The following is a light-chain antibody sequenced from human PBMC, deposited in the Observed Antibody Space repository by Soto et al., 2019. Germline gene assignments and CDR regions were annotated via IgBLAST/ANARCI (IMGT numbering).Light chain of an antibody. CDR1: NIGSKR. CDR3: QVWDSITDHFV. J-gene: IGLJ1*01. Sequence: SYELTHPPSVSVAPGQTARVICGGDNIGSKRVHWYQQKPGQAPVLVVYDDSDRPSGIPERFSGSNSGNTATLTISRVEAGDEADYYCQVWDSITDHFVFGTGTQLTVL. V-gene: IGLV3-21*02. CDR2: DDS.